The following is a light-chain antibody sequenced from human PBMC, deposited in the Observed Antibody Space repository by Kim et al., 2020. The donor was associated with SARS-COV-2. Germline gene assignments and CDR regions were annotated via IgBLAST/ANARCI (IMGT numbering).Light chain of an antibody. V-gene: IGLV3-1*01. CDR2: QDS. CDR1: KLGYKY. J-gene: IGLJ3*02. CDR3: LAWDSSTAV. Sequence: SVSPGQTASITCSGDKLGYKYACWYQQKPGQSPVLVIYQDSKRPSGIPERFSGSNSGNTATLTISGTQAMDEADYYCLAWDSSTAVFGGGTQLTVL.